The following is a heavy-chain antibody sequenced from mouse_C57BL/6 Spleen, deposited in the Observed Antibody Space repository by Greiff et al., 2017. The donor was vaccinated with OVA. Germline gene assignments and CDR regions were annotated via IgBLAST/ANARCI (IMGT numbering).Heavy chain of an antibody. CDR1: GYAFSSYW. CDR2: IYPGDGDT. Sequence: QVQLKESGAELVKPGASVKISCKASGYAFSSYWMNLVKQRPGKGLEWIGQIYPGDGDTNYNGKFKGKATLTADKSSSTAYMQLSSLTSEDSAVYFCARGPYGNNDWYFDVWGTGTTVTVSS. CDR3: ARGPYGNNDWYFDV. V-gene: IGHV1-80*01. J-gene: IGHJ1*03. D-gene: IGHD2-1*01.